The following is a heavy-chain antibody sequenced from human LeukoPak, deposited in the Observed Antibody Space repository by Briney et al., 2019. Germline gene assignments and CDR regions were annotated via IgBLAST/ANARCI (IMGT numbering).Heavy chain of an antibody. CDR2: ISAYNGNT. V-gene: IGHV1-18*04. CDR3: ARDLWVPAAPHYFDY. Sequence: ASMKVSCKASGYTFTSYGISWVRQAPGQGLEWMGWISAYNGNTNYAQKLQGRVTMTTDTSTSTAYMELRSLRSDDTAVYYCARDLWVPAAPHYFDYWGQGTLVTVSS. J-gene: IGHJ4*02. D-gene: IGHD2-2*01. CDR1: GYTFTSYG.